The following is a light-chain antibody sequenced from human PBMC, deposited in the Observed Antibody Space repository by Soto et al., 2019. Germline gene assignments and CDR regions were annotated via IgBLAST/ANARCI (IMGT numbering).Light chain of an antibody. CDR1: QSVSSTY. J-gene: IGKJ2*01. V-gene: IGKV3-20*01. Sequence: ELVLTQSPGTLSLSPGERATLSCRASQSVSSTYIAWYQQNPGQAPRLLIYGASSRATGIPDMFSGSGSGTDFTLTISRLEPEDFAVYFCQQYGRSPPFTFGQGTKVEIK. CDR3: QQYGRSPPFT. CDR2: GAS.